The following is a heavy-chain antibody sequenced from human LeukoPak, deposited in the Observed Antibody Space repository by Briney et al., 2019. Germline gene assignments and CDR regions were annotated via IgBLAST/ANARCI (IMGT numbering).Heavy chain of an antibody. CDR1: GFTLSNYW. J-gene: IGHJ6*03. CDR3: ARGRATAVPHYYGYFMDV. CDR2: SSSVGANT. V-gene: IGHV3-74*01. Sequence: GGSLTLSCAASGFTLSNYWMHWVRHGPGERLVWVSSSSSVGANTHYADSVRGRFTISRDNANNILSLHMNGLRADDAAVYFCARGRATAVPHYYGYFMDVWGTGTTVIVSS. D-gene: IGHD2-21*02.